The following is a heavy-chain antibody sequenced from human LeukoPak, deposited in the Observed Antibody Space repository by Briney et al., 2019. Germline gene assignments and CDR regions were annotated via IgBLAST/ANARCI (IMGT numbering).Heavy chain of an antibody. J-gene: IGHJ6*04. V-gene: IGHV1-2*02. D-gene: IGHD3-16*01. CDR3: AREVLAYGLDV. CDR2: IDPRSGGT. Sequence: ASVKVSCKASGYDFTGHYVHWVRQAPGQGLEWMGWIDPRSGGTIYTQKFQGRVTMTRDTAISTAYMELRRLKSDDTAVYYCAREVLAYGLDVWGNGTAVAVSA. CDR1: GYDFTGHY.